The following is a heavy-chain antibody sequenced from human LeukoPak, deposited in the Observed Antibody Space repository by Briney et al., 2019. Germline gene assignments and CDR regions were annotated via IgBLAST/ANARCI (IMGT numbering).Heavy chain of an antibody. CDR2: INEDGSEK. CDR1: GFTFSYFW. CDR3: AREYYYDSSGYGSFGY. D-gene: IGHD3-22*01. J-gene: IGHJ4*02. V-gene: IGHV3-7*01. Sequence: GGSLRLSCAASGFTFSYFWMSWVRQAPGKGLEWVANINEDGSEKYYMDSVKGRFTISRDNAKNSLYLQMNSLRAEDTAVYYCAREYYYDSSGYGSFGYWGQGTLVTVSS.